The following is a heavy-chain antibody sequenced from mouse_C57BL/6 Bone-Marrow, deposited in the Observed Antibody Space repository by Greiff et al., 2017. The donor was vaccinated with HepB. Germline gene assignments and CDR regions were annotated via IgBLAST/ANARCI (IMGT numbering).Heavy chain of an antibody. J-gene: IGHJ3*01. D-gene: IGHD2-4*01. CDR1: GFTFSDYG. CDR3: ASSFYDYDGAWFAY. Sequence: EVMLVESGGGLVQPGGSLKLSCAASGFTFSDYGMAWVRQAPRKGPEWVAFISNLAYSIYYADTVTGRFTISRENAKNTLYLEMSSLRCEDTAMYYCASSFYDYDGAWFAYWGQGTLVTVSA. CDR2: ISNLAYSI. V-gene: IGHV5-15*01.